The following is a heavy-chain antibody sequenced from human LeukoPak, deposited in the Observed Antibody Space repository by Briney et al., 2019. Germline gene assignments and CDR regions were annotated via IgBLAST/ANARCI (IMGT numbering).Heavy chain of an antibody. CDR1: GLSVTSNY. CDR3: TRNAIVN. CDR2: IYSGGST. Sequence: GGSLRLSCAVSGLSVTSNYISWVRQAPGKGLEWVSVIYSGGSTSNADSMKGRFTISRDISSNTVYPQMNSLRAEDTAVYYCTRNAIVNWGQGTLVTVSS. V-gene: IGHV3-66*01. J-gene: IGHJ4*02. D-gene: IGHD2-2*01.